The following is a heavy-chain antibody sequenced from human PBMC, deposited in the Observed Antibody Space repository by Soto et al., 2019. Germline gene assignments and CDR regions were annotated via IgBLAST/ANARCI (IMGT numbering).Heavy chain of an antibody. CDR1: GYTFTSYG. V-gene: IGHV1-18*01. CDR3: VVAAQPYYCDY. D-gene: IGHD2-15*01. CDR2: ISAYNGNT. J-gene: IGHJ4*02. Sequence: GASVKVSCKASGYTFTSYGISWVRQAPGQGLEWMGWISAYNGNTNYAQKLQGRVTMTTDTSTNTAYMGLRSLRSDDTAVYYCVVAAQPYYCDYWGQGSLVTVSS.